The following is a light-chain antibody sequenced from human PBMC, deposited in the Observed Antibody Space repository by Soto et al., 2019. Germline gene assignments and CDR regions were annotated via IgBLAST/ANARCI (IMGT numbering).Light chain of an antibody. Sequence: QSVLTQPASVSGSPGQSITISCTGNSSDVGGYNYVSWYQQHPGKAHKLMIYDVSNRPSGVSNRFSGSKSGNTASLTISGLQAEDEADYYCSSYTSSSTLYVFGTGTKVTVL. CDR2: DVS. J-gene: IGLJ1*01. V-gene: IGLV2-14*01. CDR3: SSYTSSSTLYV. CDR1: SSDVGGYNY.